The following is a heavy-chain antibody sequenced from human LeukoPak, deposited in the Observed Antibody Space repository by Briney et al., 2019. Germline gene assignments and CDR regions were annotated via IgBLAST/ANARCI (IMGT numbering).Heavy chain of an antibody. CDR1: GFTVSSNY. CDR2: IYSGGST. CDR3: ARDGSYLDAFDI. Sequence: GGSLRLSXAASGFTVSSNYMSWVRQAPGKGLEWVSVIYSGGSTYYADSVKGRFTISRDNSKNTLYLQMNSLRAEDTAVYYCARDGSYLDAFDIWGQGTMVTVSS. J-gene: IGHJ3*02. D-gene: IGHD1-26*01. V-gene: IGHV3-66*02.